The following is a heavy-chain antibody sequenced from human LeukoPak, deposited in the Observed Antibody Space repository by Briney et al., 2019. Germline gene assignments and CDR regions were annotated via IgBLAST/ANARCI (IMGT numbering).Heavy chain of an antibody. D-gene: IGHD3-10*01. V-gene: IGHV3-9*01. CDR2: ISWNSGSI. CDR1: GFTFDDYA. CDR3: ARGLMVRGVIGYFDY. J-gene: IGHJ4*02. Sequence: GGSLRLSCAASGFTFDDYAMHWVRQAPGKGLEWVSGISWNSGSIGYADSVKGRFTISRDNSKNTLYLQMNSLRAEDTAVYYCARGLMVRGVIGYFDYWGQGTLVTVSS.